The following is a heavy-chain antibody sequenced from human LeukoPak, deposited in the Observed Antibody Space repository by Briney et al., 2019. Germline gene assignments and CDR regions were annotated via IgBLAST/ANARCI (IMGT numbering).Heavy chain of an antibody. CDR2: IWEDGRNK. CDR3: AREWRLRYYFDY. J-gene: IGHJ4*02. V-gene: IGHV3-33*01. CDR1: GFTFNSYG. Sequence: PGGSLRLSCAVSGFTFNSYGMHWVRQAPGKGLEWVAVIWEDGRNKYYADSVKGRFTISRDSPKNTLYLEMSSLRAEDTAVYYCAREWRLRYYFDYWGQGTLATVSS. D-gene: IGHD4-17*01.